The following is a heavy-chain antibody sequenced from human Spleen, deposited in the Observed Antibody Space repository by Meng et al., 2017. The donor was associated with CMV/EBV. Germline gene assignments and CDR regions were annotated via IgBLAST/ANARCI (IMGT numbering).Heavy chain of an antibody. D-gene: IGHD3-10*01. V-gene: IGHV1-2*02. CDR3: ARGSGPTAPPHFDY. J-gene: IGHJ4*02. CDR2: INPNSGGT. CDR1: GYTFTGYY. Sequence: ASVKVSCKASGYTFTGYYTHWVRQAPGQGLEWMGWINPNSGGTNYAQKFQGRVTMTRDTSISTAYMELSRLRSDDTAVYYCARGSGPTAPPHFDYWGQGTLVTVSS.